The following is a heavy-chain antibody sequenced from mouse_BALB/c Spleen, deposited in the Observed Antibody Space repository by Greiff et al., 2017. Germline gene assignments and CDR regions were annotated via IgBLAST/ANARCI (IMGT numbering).Heavy chain of an antibody. CDR2: IYPGGGYT. CDR1: GYTFTNYW. Sequence: VQLQESGAELVRPGTSVKISCKASGYTFTNYWLGWVKQRPGHGLEWIGDIYPGGGYTNYNEKFKGKATLTADTSSSTAYMQLSSLTSEDSAVYFCARDYGSTLRYYFDYWGQGTTLTVSS. J-gene: IGHJ2*01. V-gene: IGHV1-63*02. D-gene: IGHD1-1*01. CDR3: ARDYGSTLRYYFDY.